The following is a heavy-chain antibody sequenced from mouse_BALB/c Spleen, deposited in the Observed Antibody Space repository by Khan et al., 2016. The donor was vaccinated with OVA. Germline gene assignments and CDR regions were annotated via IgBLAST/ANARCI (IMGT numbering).Heavy chain of an antibody. CDR1: GFTFSTYG. Sequence: EVQLVESGGDLVKPGGSLRLSCAASGFTFSTYGMSWVRQAPDKRLEWVATVSTGGSYTYYPDSVKGRFTISRDNAKNTLSLQMNVPMSEDTAMFYCTRLAYYSDCEWFAYWGQGTLVTVS. V-gene: IGHV5-6*01. D-gene: IGHD1-1*01. J-gene: IGHJ3*01. CDR2: VSTGGSYT. CDR3: TRLAYYSDCEWFAY.